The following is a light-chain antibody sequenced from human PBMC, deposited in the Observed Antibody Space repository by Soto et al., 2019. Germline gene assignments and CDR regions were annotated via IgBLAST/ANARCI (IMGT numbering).Light chain of an antibody. J-gene: IGKJ5*01. V-gene: IGKV3-20*01. CDR1: QSVSSSY. CDR2: GAS. Sequence: EIVLTQSPVTLSLSPGERATLSCRASQSVSSSYLAWYQQKPGQAPRLLIYGASSRATGIPDRFSGSGSGTDFTLTISRLEHEDVAVYYCQQYGSSPPITFGQGTRLEIK. CDR3: QQYGSSPPIT.